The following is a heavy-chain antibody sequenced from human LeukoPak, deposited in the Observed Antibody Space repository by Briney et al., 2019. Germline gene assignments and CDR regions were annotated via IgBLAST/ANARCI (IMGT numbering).Heavy chain of an antibody. D-gene: IGHD3-3*01. J-gene: IGHJ6*03. CDR2: IIPILGIA. CDR3: ARGTYYDFWSGGKRYYYYYMDV. Sequence: SVKVSCKASGGTFSSYTISWVRQAPGQGLEWMGRIIPILGIANYAQKFQGRVTITADKSTSTAYMELSSLRSEDTAVYYCARGTYYDFWSGGKRYYYYYMDVWGKGTTVTVPS. V-gene: IGHV1-69*02. CDR1: GGTFSSYT.